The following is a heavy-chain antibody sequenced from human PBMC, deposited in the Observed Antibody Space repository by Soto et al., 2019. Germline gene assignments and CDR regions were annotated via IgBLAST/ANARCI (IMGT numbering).Heavy chain of an antibody. CDR2: INSDGHST. CDR1: GFTFSSYW. CDR3: ARDCGVYPHSDY. J-gene: IGHJ4*02. V-gene: IGHV3-74*01. D-gene: IGHD4-17*01. Sequence: EVPLVESGGGLVQPGGSLRLSCAASGFTFSSYWMHWVRQAPGKWLVWVSRINSDGHSTSYADSVKGRFTISIDNAKNSLYLQINTRRAEDTDVYYWARDCGVYPHSDYWGQGTLVTGSS.